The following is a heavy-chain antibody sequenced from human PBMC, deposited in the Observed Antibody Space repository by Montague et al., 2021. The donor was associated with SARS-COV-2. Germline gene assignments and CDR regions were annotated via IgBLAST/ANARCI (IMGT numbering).Heavy chain of an antibody. V-gene: IGHV6-1*01. D-gene: IGHD6-19*01. CDR3: ALAVAGRGGYDY. CDR1: GDSVSSNRAA. CDR2: TYYRSKWYY. J-gene: IGHJ4*02. Sequence: CAISGDSVSSNRAAWNWLRQSPSRGLEWLGRTYYRSKWYYEYAVSLRSRITINPDTSKNQFSLQVKSMTPEDMAVYYCALAVAGRGGYDYWGQGTLVTVSS.